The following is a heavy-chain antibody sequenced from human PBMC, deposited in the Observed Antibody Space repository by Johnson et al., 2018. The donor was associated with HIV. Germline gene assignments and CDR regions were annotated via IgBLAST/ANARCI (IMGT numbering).Heavy chain of an antibody. V-gene: IGHV3-7*05. Sequence: VQLVESGGGSVQPGGFLRLSCAASGFSFSNYWMSWVRQAPGKGLEWVANIKEDGSEEYYVDSMEGRFTIPRDNAKNSLYLQMDNLRVEDTAMYYCARDGVYSSPWDAFDIWGQGTMVTVSS. CDR3: ARDGVYSSPWDAFDI. D-gene: IGHD6-19*01. CDR1: GFSFSNYW. CDR2: IKEDGSEE. J-gene: IGHJ3*02.